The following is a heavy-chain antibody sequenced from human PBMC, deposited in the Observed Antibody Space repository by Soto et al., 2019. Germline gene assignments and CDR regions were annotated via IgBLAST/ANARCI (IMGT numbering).Heavy chain of an antibody. CDR1: GFSLSNARMG. D-gene: IGHD3-10*01. V-gene: IGHV2-26*01. CDR2: IFSSDEK. Sequence: VSGPTLVNPTETLTLTCTVSGFSLSNARMGVTWIRQPPGRALEWLAHIFSSDEKSYITSLESRLTISKDTSKSQVVLIMTNMDPVDTATCYCARIVRYFGELETYNWFDPWGQGTLVTVSS. J-gene: IGHJ5*02. CDR3: ARIVRYFGELETYNWFDP.